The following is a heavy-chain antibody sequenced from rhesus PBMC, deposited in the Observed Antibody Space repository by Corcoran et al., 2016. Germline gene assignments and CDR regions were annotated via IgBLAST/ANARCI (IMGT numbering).Heavy chain of an antibody. CDR3: ARVNIAAALNFDY. Sequence: QVQLQQWGEGLVKPSETLSLTCAVYGGSISGHYYWSWIRQPPGKGLEWIGYIYGDTSSTHYNPSLENRVTILKGTSKNQFSQKLSSVTAADTAVYYCARVNIAAALNFDYWGQGVQVTVSS. D-gene: IGHD6-43*01. CDR1: GGSISGHYY. CDR2: IYGDTSST. J-gene: IGHJ4*01. V-gene: IGHV4-73*01.